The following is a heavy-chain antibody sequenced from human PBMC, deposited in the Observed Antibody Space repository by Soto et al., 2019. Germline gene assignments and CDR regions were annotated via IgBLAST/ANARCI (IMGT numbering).Heavy chain of an antibody. CDR1: GFTFSDYS. V-gene: IGHV3-11*01. J-gene: IGHJ4*02. Sequence: GSLILSCTASGFTFSDYSMSWIRQAPGKGLEWLAYISGSGSTTYYTDSVKGRFAISRDNARTSLYLQINSLRVEDSAVYYCARSSRTLFEFGGQRTLGTVSS. CDR2: ISGSGSTT. CDR3: ARSSRTLFEF.